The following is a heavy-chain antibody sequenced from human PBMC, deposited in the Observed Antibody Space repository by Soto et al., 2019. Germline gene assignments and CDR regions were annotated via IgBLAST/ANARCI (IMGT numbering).Heavy chain of an antibody. J-gene: IGHJ6*02. D-gene: IGHD6-6*01. V-gene: IGHV4-59*01. CDR1: GGSISSYY. CDR3: ARVVAARGPYYYYYYGMDV. Sequence: PXETLSLTCTVSGGSISSYYWSWIRQPPGKGLEWIGYIYYSGSTNYNPSLKSRVTISVDTSKNQFSLKLSSVTAADTAVYYCARVVAARGPYYYYYYGMDVWGQGTTVTVSS. CDR2: IYYSGST.